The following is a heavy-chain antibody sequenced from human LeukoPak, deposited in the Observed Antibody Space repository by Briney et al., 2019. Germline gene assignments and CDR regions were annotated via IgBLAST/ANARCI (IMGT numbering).Heavy chain of an antibody. J-gene: IGHJ6*02. CDR3: ARDKVKYYGSGSYYTNYYYGMDV. CDR2: FNLNSGGT. V-gene: IGHV1-2*02. Sequence: ASVKVSCKASGYPFTGYYMHWVRQAPGQGLEGLGWFNLNSGGTNYAQKFQGRVTMTRDTSISTAYMELSRLRSDDTAVYYCARDKVKYYGSGSYYTNYYYGMDVWGQGTTVTVSS. CDR1: GYPFTGYY. D-gene: IGHD3-10*01.